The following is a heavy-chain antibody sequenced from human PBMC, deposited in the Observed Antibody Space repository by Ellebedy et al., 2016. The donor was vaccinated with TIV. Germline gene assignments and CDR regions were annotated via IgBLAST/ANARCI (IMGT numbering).Heavy chain of an antibody. CDR3: ARDEGHCSPTNCRPLEH. CDR2: ILHIGDT. D-gene: IGHD1-1*01. CDR1: GDSISTTNW. J-gene: IGHJ4*02. V-gene: IGHV4-4*02. Sequence: SETLSLXCAVSGDSISTTNWWSWVRQPPGKGLEWIGEILHIGDTNYNPSLKSRVTISVDKSNNQFSLKLNSVTAADTAVYYCARDEGHCSPTNCRPLEHWGQGILVTVSS.